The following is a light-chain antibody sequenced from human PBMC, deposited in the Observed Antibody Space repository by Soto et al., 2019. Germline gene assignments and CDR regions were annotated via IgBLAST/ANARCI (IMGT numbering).Light chain of an antibody. V-gene: IGKV1-6*01. Sequence: AIQMTRSPSSLSASVGDRVTITCRASQDIRSDLGWFQQKPGKAPRLLIYGASNLQSGVPSRFSGSGSGTDFTLTISSLQPEDFATYYCLQDYNHPFTFGQGTKLEIK. CDR3: LQDYNHPFT. J-gene: IGKJ2*01. CDR1: QDIRSD. CDR2: GAS.